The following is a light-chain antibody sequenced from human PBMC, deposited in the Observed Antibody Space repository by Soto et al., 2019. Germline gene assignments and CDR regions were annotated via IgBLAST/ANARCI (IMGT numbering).Light chain of an antibody. J-gene: IGKJ4*01. CDR1: QSVNTN. CDR2: GAS. Sequence: EIVVTQSPATLSVSPGERATLSCRASQSVNTNFAWYQQKPGQAPRLLIYGASTRATGIPARFSGSGSGTEFTLTISSLQSEDFAVYYCQQYNNWPLTFGGGTKVDIK. CDR3: QQYNNWPLT. V-gene: IGKV3-15*01.